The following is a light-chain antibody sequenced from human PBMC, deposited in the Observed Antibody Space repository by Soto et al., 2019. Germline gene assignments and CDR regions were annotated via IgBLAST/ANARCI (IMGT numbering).Light chain of an antibody. CDR1: HSVSSN. V-gene: IGKV3-15*01. CDR2: GAS. J-gene: IGKJ3*01. CDR3: QQYDKWPPLFT. Sequence: EIVLTQSPATLSMSPGERATLSSRASHSVSSNLAWYRQIPGQPPRLLIYGASIRATGIPARFSGSGSGTEFTLTISSLQSEDFAVYYCQQYDKWPPLFTFGPGTRVDIK.